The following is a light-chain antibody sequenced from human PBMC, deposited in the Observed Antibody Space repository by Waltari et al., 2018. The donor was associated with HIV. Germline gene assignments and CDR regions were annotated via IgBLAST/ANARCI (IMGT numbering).Light chain of an antibody. J-gene: IGKJ3*01. CDR2: GAS. Sequence: SSRATRQCGSGCVSGYQQKTLQAPRLLIYGASSRATGSPDRFSGSGSGTDFTLTISRLEPEDFAVYYCQQYCSAPFTFGPGTKVDIK. V-gene: IGKV3-20*01. CDR1: RQCGSGC. CDR3: QQYCSAPFT.